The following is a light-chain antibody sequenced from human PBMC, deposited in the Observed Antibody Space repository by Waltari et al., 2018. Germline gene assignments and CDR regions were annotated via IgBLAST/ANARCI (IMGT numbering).Light chain of an antibody. Sequence: DIQMTQSPSTLSASVGDRVSITCRASQSMSNWLAWYQQKPGKAPKLLIYKASTLESAVPSRCSGRGSGTKFTLTISILQPDDFATYYCQQYNSYSLLTFGGGTKVEIK. CDR3: QQYNSYSLLT. J-gene: IGKJ4*01. CDR2: KAS. CDR1: QSMSNW. V-gene: IGKV1-5*03.